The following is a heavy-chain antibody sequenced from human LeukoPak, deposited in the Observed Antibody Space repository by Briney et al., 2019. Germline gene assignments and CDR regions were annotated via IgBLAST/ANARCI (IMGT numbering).Heavy chain of an antibody. Sequence: GGPLRLSCAASGFTVSSNYMSWVRQAPGKGLEWVSVIYSGGSTYYADSVKGRFTISRDNSKNTLYLQMNSLRAEDTAVYYCARGYSGHDPPDYWGQGTLVTVSS. CDR1: GFTVSSNY. CDR2: IYSGGST. J-gene: IGHJ4*02. D-gene: IGHD5-12*01. V-gene: IGHV3-53*01. CDR3: ARGYSGHDPPDY.